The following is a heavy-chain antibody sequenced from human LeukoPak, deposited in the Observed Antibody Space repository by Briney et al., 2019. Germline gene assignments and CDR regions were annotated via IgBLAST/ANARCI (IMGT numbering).Heavy chain of an antibody. CDR3: ARSGVPAANNAFDI. CDR1: GYSISSGYY. J-gene: IGHJ3*02. CDR2: IYHSGST. D-gene: IGHD2-2*01. V-gene: IGHV4-38-2*01. Sequence: SETLSLTCAVSGYSISSGYYWGWIRQPPGKGLEWIGSIYHSGSTYYNPSLKSRVTISVDTSKNQFSLKLSSVTAADTAVYYCARSGVPAANNAFDIWGQRTMVTVSS.